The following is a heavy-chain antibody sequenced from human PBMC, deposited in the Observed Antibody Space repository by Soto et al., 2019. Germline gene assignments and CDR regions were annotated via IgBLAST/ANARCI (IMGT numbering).Heavy chain of an antibody. CDR2: MHNSGRT. CDR3: WSSRGFMPTGFYYYVMAV. CDR1: GGSISSMY. V-gene: IGHV4-59*03. J-gene: IGHJ6*02. Sequence: QVQLQESGPGLMKPSETLSLTCTVSGGSISSMYWSWIRQSPGKGREWIGYMHNSGRTNYNPSLKSRVTMSVDTSKNQFYVKLTSVTAADTVVYLCWSSRGFMPTGFYYYVMAVWGQGTTVTVSS. D-gene: IGHD3-10*01.